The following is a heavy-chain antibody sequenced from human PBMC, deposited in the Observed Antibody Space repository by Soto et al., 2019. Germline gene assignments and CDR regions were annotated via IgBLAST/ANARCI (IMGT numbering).Heavy chain of an antibody. D-gene: IGHD4-17*01. CDR1: GFTFSRYG. Sequence: GGSLRLSCAASGFTFSRYGMNWVRQAPGKGLEWVSYISSSSSTIYYADSVKGRFTISRDNAKNSLYLQMNSLRDEDTAVYYCARDYGGIRYCYYYGMDDWGQGTTVTVSS. CDR3: ARDYGGIRYCYYYGMDD. CDR2: ISSSSSTI. J-gene: IGHJ6*02. V-gene: IGHV3-48*02.